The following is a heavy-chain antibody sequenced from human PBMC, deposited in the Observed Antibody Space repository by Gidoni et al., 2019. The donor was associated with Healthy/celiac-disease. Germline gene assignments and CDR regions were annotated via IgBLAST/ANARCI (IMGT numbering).Heavy chain of an antibody. V-gene: IGHV3-48*02. CDR2: ISSSSSTI. CDR1: GFTFSSYS. J-gene: IGHJ4*02. Sequence: EVQLVESGGGLVQPGWSLRLSCAASGFTFSSYSMNWVRQAPGKGLEWVSYISSSSSTIYYADSVKGRFTIYRDNAKNSLYMQMNSLRDEDTAVYYCARDGRRYFDPFDYWGQGTLVTVSS. CDR3: ARDGRRYFDPFDY. D-gene: IGHD3-9*01.